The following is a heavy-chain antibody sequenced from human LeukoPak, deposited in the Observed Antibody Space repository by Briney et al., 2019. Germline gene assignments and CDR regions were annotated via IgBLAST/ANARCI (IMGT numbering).Heavy chain of an antibody. CDR1: GFTFNVYA. J-gene: IGHJ4*02. CDR3: AKQDILSGWGL. CDR2: ITSSGADT. Sequence: GGSLRLSCAASGFTFNVYAMNWVRQAPGKGLEWVSTITSSGADTFYAASVKGRFTVSRDNSKNTVFLQMSRLRVEDTAVYYCAKQDILSGWGLWGQGTLVTVYS. V-gene: IGHV3-23*01. D-gene: IGHD3-9*01.